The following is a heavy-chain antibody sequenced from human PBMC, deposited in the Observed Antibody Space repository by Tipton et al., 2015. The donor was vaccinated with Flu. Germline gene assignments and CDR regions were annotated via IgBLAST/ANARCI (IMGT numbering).Heavy chain of an antibody. J-gene: IGHJ5*02. Sequence: TLSLTCTVSAGSIGSVVHYWSWIRQAPGKGLEWIANIHRAGNTYHNPSLKSRVTLSVDTSNNQFSLKLSSVTAADTAVYYCARRDYSNYVSEPKNWFDTWGQGTLVTVSS. D-gene: IGHD4-11*01. CDR1: AGSIGSVVHY. CDR3: ARRDYSNYVSEPKNWFDT. V-gene: IGHV4-39*07. CDR2: IHRAGNT.